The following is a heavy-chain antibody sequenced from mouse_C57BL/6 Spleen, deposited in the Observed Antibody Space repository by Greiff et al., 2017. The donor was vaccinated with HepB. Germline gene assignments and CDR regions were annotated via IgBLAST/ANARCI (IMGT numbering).Heavy chain of an antibody. CDR2: IDPSDSNT. CDR1: GYTFTSYW. V-gene: IGHV1-50*01. J-gene: IGHJ2*01. CDR3: ARVCDY. Sequence: QVQLQQPGAELVKPGASVKLSCKASGYTFTSYWMQWVKQRPGQGLEWIGEIDPSDSNTNYNQKFKGKATLTVDTSSSTAYMQLSSLTSEDSAVYYCARVCDYWGQGTTLTVSS.